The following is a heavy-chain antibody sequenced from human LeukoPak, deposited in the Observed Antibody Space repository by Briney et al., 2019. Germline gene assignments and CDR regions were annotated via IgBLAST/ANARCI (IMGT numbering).Heavy chain of an antibody. V-gene: IGHV3-23*01. D-gene: IGHD4-17*01. CDR2: ISGSGHNT. CDR1: GFSFSTYS. J-gene: IGHJ3*02. Sequence: RAGGSLRLSCAASGFSFSTYSMNWVRQAPGKWLEWVSAISGSGHNTYYADSVKGRFTISRDNSKNTLYLQMNSLRAEDTAVYCAKPDGDYVGQLDAFDIWGQGTMVTVSS. CDR3: AKPDGDYVGQLDAFDI.